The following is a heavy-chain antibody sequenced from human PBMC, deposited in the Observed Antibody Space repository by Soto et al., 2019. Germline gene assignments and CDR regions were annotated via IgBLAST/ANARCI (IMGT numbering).Heavy chain of an antibody. Sequence: SATLSLTCTVSGDSINNYFWSWVRQPPGKGLEWIGHFYPTGTTNYSPPLKSRATIPIDQSKNPFSLRLNPVTDADTPVSFCARHPGYCPNGVCHIFDFWGQGIKVTVS. D-gene: IGHD2-8*01. J-gene: IGHJ4*02. CDR2: FYPTGTT. CDR3: ARHPGYCPNGVCHIFDF. CDR1: GDSINNYF. V-gene: IGHV4-59*08.